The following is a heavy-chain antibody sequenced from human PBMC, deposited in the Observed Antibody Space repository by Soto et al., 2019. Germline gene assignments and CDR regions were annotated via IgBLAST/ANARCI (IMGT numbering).Heavy chain of an antibody. CDR2: IYHSGST. D-gene: IGHD3-22*01. V-gene: IGHV4-4*02. CDR3: ASVGSDYDNSGYYLP. J-gene: IGHJ5*02. Sequence: SETLSLTCIVSGGSVSSSNWWSWVRQPPGKGLEWIGEIYHSGSTTYNPSLKSRATISVDKSENQFSLRLKSVTAADTAVYYCASVGSDYDNSGYYLPRGPGTLFPVSS. CDR1: GGSVSSSNW.